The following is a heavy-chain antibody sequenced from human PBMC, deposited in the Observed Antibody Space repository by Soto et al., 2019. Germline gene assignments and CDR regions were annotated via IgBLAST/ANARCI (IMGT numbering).Heavy chain of an antibody. Sequence: LRLSCAASGFTFSSYAMHWVRQAPGKGLEWVAVISYDGSNKYYADSVKGRFTISRDNSKNTLYLQMNSLRAEDTAVYYCASSEGITIFGVVITSSGIDYWGQGTLVTVSS. V-gene: IGHV3-30-3*01. CDR2: ISYDGSNK. D-gene: IGHD3-3*01. CDR3: ASSEGITIFGVVITSSGIDY. CDR1: GFTFSSYA. J-gene: IGHJ4*02.